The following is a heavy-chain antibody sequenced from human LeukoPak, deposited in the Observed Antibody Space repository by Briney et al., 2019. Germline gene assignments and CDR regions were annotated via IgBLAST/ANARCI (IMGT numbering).Heavy chain of an antibody. CDR2: IIPTLGIA. V-gene: IGHV1-69*04. D-gene: IGHD6-19*01. CDR3: APAGQWPNEEFGH. J-gene: IGHJ4*02. CDR1: GGTFSSYA. Sequence: GASVKVSCKASGGTFSSYAISWVRQAPGQGLEWMGRIIPTLGIANYAQKFQGRVTITADKSTSTAYMELSSLRSEDTAVYYCAPAGQWPNEEFGHWGQGTLVTVSS.